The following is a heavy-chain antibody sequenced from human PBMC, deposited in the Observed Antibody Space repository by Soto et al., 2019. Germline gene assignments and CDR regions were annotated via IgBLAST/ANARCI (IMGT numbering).Heavy chain of an antibody. D-gene: IGHD2-15*01. CDR2: IYYNGNT. J-gene: IGHJ6*02. CDR1: GGSIGSRDYY. CDR3: ARDKGGAALKGSGMDV. V-gene: IGHV4-31*02. Sequence: QVQVQESGPGLVKPSQTLSLKCSVSGGSIGSRDYYWSWIRQHPEKGQEWIGSIYYNGNTDYNPSRRGRPTMSLDTSMNEFSLKLTSVTAADTAVYYCARDKGGAALKGSGMDVWGQGTTVTVS.